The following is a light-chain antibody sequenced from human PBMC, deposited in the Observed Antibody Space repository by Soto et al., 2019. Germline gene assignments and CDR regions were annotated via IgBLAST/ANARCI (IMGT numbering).Light chain of an antibody. CDR3: QQYETLPIT. V-gene: IGKV1-33*01. J-gene: IGKJ5*01. CDR1: QDIGNY. Sequence: DIQMDQTPSFLFAFVGGKVSLTCQASQDIGNYLNWYQQIPGKAPKLLIFDASNLESGVPSRFSGSGSGTDFTFTISSLQPEDIATYYCQQYETLPITFGQGTRLEIK. CDR2: DAS.